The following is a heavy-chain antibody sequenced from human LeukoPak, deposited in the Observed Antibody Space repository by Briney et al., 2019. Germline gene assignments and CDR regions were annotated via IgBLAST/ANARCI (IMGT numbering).Heavy chain of an antibody. CDR2: INGDGSST. CDR1: GFTFSSDW. D-gene: IGHD1-26*01. J-gene: IGHJ4*02. V-gene: IGHV3-74*01. CDR3: GRALGSPLDY. Sequence: PEGSLRLSCAASGFTFSSDWMHWVRQVPGEGLVWVSRINGDGSSTAYADSVKGRFTISRDNVKNTLYLQMNSLRVEDTAVYYCGRALGSPLDYWGQGTLVTVSS.